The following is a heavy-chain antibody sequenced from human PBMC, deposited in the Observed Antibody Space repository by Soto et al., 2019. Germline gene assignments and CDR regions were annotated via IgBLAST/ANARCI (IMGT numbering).Heavy chain of an antibody. CDR1: CDSISSSSYY. Sequence: PSETLSLTCTVSCDSISSSSYYWSWIRQHPGKGLEWIGYIHYSGNTRYNPSLKSRLTISVDTSKNQFSLMLSSLTAADTAVYFCARARVPYSSTWYRYDYYGMDIWGQGTTVTVSS. J-gene: IGHJ6*02. D-gene: IGHD6-13*01. V-gene: IGHV4-31*03. CDR2: IHYSGNT. CDR3: ARARVPYSSTWYRYDYYGMDI.